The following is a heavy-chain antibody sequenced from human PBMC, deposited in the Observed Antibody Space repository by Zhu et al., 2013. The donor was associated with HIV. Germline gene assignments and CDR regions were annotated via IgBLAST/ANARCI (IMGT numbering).Heavy chain of an antibody. V-gene: IGHV4-38-2*01. CDR2: IYHSGST. CDR3: ARLYGGNQDY. J-gene: IGHJ4*02. Sequence: QVQLRESGPGLVKPSETLSLTCDVSGLSITSASSWGCVRQSPRKGLEWIGTIYHSGSTYYNPSLKSRVTISVDTSKNQFSLQLSSVTAADTAVYYCARLYGGNQDYWGQGTLVTVSS. CDR1: GLSITSASS. D-gene: IGHD4-17*01.